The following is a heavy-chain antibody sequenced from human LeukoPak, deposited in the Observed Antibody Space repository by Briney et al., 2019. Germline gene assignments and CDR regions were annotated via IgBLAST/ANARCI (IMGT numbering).Heavy chain of an antibody. V-gene: IGHV3-9*01. D-gene: IGHD5-12*01. Sequence: GRSLRLSCAASGFTFDDYAMHWVRQAPGKGLEWVSGISWNSGSIGYADSVKCRFTISRDNAKNSLYLQMNSLRAEDTALYYCAKDIGGYDLNFDYWGQGTLVTVSS. CDR2: ISWNSGSI. J-gene: IGHJ4*02. CDR1: GFTFDDYA. CDR3: AKDIGGYDLNFDY.